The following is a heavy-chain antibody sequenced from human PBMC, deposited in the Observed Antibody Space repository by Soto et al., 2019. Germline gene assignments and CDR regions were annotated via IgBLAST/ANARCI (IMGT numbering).Heavy chain of an antibody. CDR1: GFSLSDYW. V-gene: IGHV3-74*03. Sequence: GGSLRLSCAASGFSLSDYWMHWVRQVPGKGLLWVSRISVDGRDTTYADSVKGRFTISRDNAKNTLYLQMDSLRAEDTAVYFCVRAPEKTQIYFWGHGSLVPVSA. CDR2: ISVDGRDT. D-gene: IGHD3-10*01. J-gene: IGHJ4*01. CDR3: VRAPEKTQIYF.